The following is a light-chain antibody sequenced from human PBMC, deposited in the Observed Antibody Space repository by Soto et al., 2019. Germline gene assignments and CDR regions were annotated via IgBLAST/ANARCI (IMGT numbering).Light chain of an antibody. CDR1: QTVTNNY. J-gene: IGKJ1*01. CDR2: GAS. V-gene: IGKV3-20*01. CDR3: QRNGSSTT. Sequence: IVLTQSPGTLSLSPGDRATLSCRASQTVTNNYLAWYQQQPGQAPRLLIYGASSRATGIPDRFSGSGSGTYFTLTLSRLEPEDFAVYYCQRNGSSTTFGQGTKVEVK.